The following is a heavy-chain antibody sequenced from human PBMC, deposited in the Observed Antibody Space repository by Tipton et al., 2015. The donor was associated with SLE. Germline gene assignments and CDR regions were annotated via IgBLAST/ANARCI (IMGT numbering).Heavy chain of an antibody. Sequence: SLRLSCAASGFTVSDNYMSWVRQAPGKGLDWISVIYSAGDRHYADSVKGRFTISRDNSRNTLYLQMNSLRAEDTAVYYCAKDFRAGSWYFDLWGRGTPVAVSS. J-gene: IGHJ2*01. CDR2: IYSAGDR. CDR1: GFTVSDNY. CDR3: AKDFRAGSWYFDL. D-gene: IGHD2-15*01. V-gene: IGHV3-53*01.